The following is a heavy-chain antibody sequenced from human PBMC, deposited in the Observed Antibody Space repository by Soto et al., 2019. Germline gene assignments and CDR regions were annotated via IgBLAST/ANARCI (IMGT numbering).Heavy chain of an antibody. D-gene: IGHD4-17*01. Sequence: PGGSLRLSCAASGFTFSNAWMNWVRQAPGKGLEWVGRIKSKTDGGTTDYAAPVKGRFTISRDDSKNTLYLQMNSLKTEDTAVYYCTTDLTVTTAYYYYXMDGWGQGTTVTVSS. J-gene: IGHJ6*02. V-gene: IGHV3-15*07. CDR1: GFTFSNAW. CDR2: IKSKTDGGTT. CDR3: TTDLTVTTAYYYYXMDG.